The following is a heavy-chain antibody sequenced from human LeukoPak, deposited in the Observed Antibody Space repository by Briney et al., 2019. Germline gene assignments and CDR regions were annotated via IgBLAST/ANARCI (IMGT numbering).Heavy chain of an antibody. CDR2: ISSSSSYI. D-gene: IGHD2-2*01. CDR3: ARDGGRYCSSTSCYFLY. Sequence: GGSLRRSCAASGFTCSSYSMNWVRQAPGKGLEWVSSISSSSSYIDYAVPVKVRFTTSRDNAKNSLYLQMNSLRAEDTAVYYCARDGGRYCSSTSCYFLYWGQGTLVTVSS. CDR1: GFTCSSYS. V-gene: IGHV3-21*01. J-gene: IGHJ4*02.